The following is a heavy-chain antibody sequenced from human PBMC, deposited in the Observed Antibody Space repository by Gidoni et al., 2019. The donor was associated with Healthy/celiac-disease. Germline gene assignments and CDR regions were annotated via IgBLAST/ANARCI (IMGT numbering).Heavy chain of an antibody. CDR3: ASIQLRTYYYED. CDR1: GFTFSDYY. D-gene: IGHD1-1*01. V-gene: IGHV3-11*05. J-gene: IGHJ4*02. CDR2: ISSSSSYT. Sequence: QVQLVESGGGLVKPGGSLRLSCAASGFTFSDYYMSWIRQAPGKGLEWVSYISSSSSYTNYADSVKGRFTISRDNAKNSLYLQMNSLRAEDTAVYYCASIQLRTYYYEDWGQGTLVTVSS.